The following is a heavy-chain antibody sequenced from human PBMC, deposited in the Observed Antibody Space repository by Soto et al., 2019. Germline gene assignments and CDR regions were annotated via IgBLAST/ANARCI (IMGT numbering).Heavy chain of an antibody. D-gene: IGHD5-18*01. CDR2: VSHSGNT. CDR1: GGSFTGHF. Sequence: SETLSLTCTVSGGSFTGHFWSWVRHPPGKGLEWIGEVSHSGNTKYYPSLRSRVTISLDKSKSQFSLRLISVTAADTAVYYCARSHRALVDTAIWSFDYWGQGTLVTVS. J-gene: IGHJ4*02. CDR3: ARSHRALVDTAIWSFDY. V-gene: IGHV4-34*01.